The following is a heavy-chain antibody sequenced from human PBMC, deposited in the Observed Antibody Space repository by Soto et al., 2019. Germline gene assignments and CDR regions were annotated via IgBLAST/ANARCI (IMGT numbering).Heavy chain of an antibody. CDR1: GFTFSSYA. CDR3: AKDGSGFGVVIIPVSAFDI. D-gene: IGHD3-3*01. J-gene: IGHJ3*02. V-gene: IGHV3-23*01. Sequence: PGGSLRLSCAASGFTFSSYAMSWVRQAPGKGLEWVSAISGSGGSTYYADSVKGRFTISRDNSKNTLYLQMNSLRAEDTAVYYCAKDGSGFGVVIIPVSAFDIWGQGTMVTVSS. CDR2: ISGSGGST.